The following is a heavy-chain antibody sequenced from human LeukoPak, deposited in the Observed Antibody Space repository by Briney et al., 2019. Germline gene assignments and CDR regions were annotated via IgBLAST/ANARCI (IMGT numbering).Heavy chain of an antibody. CDR2: ISYDGSYK. J-gene: IGHJ6*01. CDR1: GFTFFNYG. CDR3: ARDREMATSFYYSHMDV. D-gene: IGHD5-24*01. V-gene: IGHV3-30*03. Sequence: PGGSLRLSCAASGFTFFNYGMHWVRQAPGKGLEWVAVISYDGSYKYYADSVKGQFTISRDNSKNTLYLRTNSLRAEDAAVYYCARDREMATSFYYSHMDVWGKGPRSPSPQ.